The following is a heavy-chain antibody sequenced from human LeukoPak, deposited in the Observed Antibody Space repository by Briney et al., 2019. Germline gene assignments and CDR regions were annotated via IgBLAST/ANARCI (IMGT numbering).Heavy chain of an antibody. CDR2: IYYSGTT. CDR3: ARHDRIIASPLV. J-gene: IGHJ4*02. CDR1: GGSISSSSHN. V-gene: IGHV4-39*01. Sequence: SETLSLTCIVSGGSISSSSHNWGWIRQPPGKGLEWIGSIYYSGTTYYNPSLKSRLTISVDTSKNQFSLKLSSVTAVDTAVYYCARHDRIIASPLVWGQGILVTVSS. D-gene: IGHD6-13*01.